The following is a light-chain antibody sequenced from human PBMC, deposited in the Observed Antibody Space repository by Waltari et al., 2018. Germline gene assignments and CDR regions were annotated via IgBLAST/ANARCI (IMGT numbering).Light chain of an antibody. CDR2: EVS. Sequence: QSALTQPPSASGSPGQSVTISCTGTSSDVGGSNYVSWYQQYPGKAPKLMIYEVSKRPSGVPDRFSGSKSGNTASLTVSGLQAEDEADYYCSSYAGSNNLVVFGGGTKLTVL. J-gene: IGLJ2*01. V-gene: IGLV2-8*01. CDR3: SSYAGSNNLVV. CDR1: SSDVGGSNY.